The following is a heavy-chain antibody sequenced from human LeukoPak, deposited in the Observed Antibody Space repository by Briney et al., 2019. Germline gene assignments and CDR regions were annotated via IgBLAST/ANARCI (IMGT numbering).Heavy chain of an antibody. CDR3: ARGTKVGAETRGDTFDI. V-gene: IGHV1-2*02. Sequence: GASVKVSCKASGYTFTSYDINWVRQATGQGLEWMGWMNPNSGGTNYARKFQGRVTMTRDTSISTAYLELSSLRSDDTAVFYCARGTKVGAETRGDTFDIWGQGTMVAVSS. D-gene: IGHD1-26*01. CDR1: GYTFTSYD. J-gene: IGHJ3*02. CDR2: MNPNSGGT.